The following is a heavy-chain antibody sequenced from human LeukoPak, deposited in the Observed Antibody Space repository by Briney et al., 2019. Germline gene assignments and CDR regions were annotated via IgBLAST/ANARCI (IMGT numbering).Heavy chain of an antibody. CDR3: ARDLRIVSGSYLDY. D-gene: IGHD1-26*01. J-gene: IGHJ4*02. Sequence: GGSLRLSCAASGFTFSSNAMHWVRQAPGKGLEWVSSISSSSSYIYYADSVKGRFISSRDNTKNSLYLQMNSLRAEDTAIYYCARDLRIVSGSYLDYWGQGTLVTVSS. CDR1: GFTFSSNA. CDR2: ISSSSSYI. V-gene: IGHV3-21*01.